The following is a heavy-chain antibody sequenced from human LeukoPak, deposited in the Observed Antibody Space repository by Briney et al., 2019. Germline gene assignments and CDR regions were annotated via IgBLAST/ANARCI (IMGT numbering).Heavy chain of an antibody. CDR1: GFTFSSYA. J-gene: IGHJ4*02. V-gene: IGHV3-23*01. Sequence: SGGSLRLSCAASGFTFSSYAMSWVRQAPGKGLEWVSAISGSGGSTYYADSVKGRFTISRDNSKNTLYLQMNSLRAEDTAVYYCAIYDRAPACFDYWGQGTLVTVYS. CDR3: AIYDRAPACFDY. CDR2: ISGSGGST. D-gene: IGHD5/OR15-5a*01.